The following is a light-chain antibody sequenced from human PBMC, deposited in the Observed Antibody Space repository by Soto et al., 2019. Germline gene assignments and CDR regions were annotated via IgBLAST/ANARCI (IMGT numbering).Light chain of an antibody. CDR3: HQSRSWPRR. CDR1: QSISSY. J-gene: IGKJ1*01. Sequence: IQMTQSPSSLSASVGARVTIACLASQSISSYLNWYQQKPGKAPKLLIYAASSLQSGVPSRFSGSGSGTDFTLTISSLQPEDFAVYCCHQSRSWPRRFGEGAMV. V-gene: IGKV1-39*01. CDR2: AAS.